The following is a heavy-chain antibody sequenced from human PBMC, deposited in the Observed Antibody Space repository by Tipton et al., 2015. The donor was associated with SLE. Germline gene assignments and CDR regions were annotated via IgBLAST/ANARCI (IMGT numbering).Heavy chain of an antibody. CDR1: GGSISSGSYY. CDR2: IYTSGST. J-gene: IGHJ2*01. Sequence: TLSLTCTVSGGSISSGSYYWSWIRQPAGKGLEWIGRIYTSGSTNYNPSLKSRVTISVDTSKNQFSLKLSSVTAADTAVYYCARDGGWYFDLWGRGTLVTVSS. D-gene: IGHD3-10*01. CDR3: ARDGGWYFDL. V-gene: IGHV4-61*02.